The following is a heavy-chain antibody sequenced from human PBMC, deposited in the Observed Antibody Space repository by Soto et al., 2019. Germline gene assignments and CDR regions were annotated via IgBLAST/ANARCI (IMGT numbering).Heavy chain of an antibody. Sequence: PGXSLRLSCAASGFSLSDYYLSWIRQAPVNGLEWVSYISSSGSTIYYADSVKGRFTISRDNAKNSLYLQMNSLRAEDTAVYYCARTNDSARDDAFDIWGQGTMVTVSS. V-gene: IGHV3-11*01. CDR2: ISSSGSTI. CDR3: ARTNDSARDDAFDI. D-gene: IGHD6-6*01. J-gene: IGHJ3*02. CDR1: GFSLSDYY.